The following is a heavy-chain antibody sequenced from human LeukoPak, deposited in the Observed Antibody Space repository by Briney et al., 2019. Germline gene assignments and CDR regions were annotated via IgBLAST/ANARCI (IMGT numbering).Heavy chain of an antibody. CDR3: ARQYGRPFDY. D-gene: IGHD4-17*01. J-gene: IGHJ4*02. CDR2: IYPGDSDT. Sequence: GESRKISCKGSGYSFSNYWIGWVRQMPGKGLEWMGIIYPGDSDTRYSPSFQGQVTLSVDESIHTAYLQWSSLEASDTAMYYCARQYGRPFDYWGQGTLVTVSS. CDR1: GYSFSNYW. V-gene: IGHV5-51*01.